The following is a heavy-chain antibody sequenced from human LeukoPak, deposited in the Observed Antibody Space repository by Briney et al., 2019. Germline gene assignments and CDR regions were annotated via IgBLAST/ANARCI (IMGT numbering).Heavy chain of an antibody. CDR1: GFTFSSYG. Sequence: PGGSLRLSCAASGFTFSSYGMHWVRQAPGKGLEWVACIRYDGSNKYYADSVKGRFTISRDNSKNTLYLQMNSLRAEDTAVFYCATDGYTYGYLSWGQGTLVPVSS. CDR3: ATDGYTYGYLS. D-gene: IGHD5-18*01. V-gene: IGHV3-30*02. CDR2: IRYDGSNK. J-gene: IGHJ5*02.